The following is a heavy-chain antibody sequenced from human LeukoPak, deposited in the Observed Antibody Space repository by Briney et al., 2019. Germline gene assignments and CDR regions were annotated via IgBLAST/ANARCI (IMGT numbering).Heavy chain of an antibody. J-gene: IGHJ3*02. Sequence: GGSLRLSCAASGFTFSSYAMSWVRQAPGKGLEWVSAITGSGGSTYYADSVKGRFTISRDNSTNTLYLQMNSLRAEDTAVYYCAKKGYGDYVVRSAFDIWGQGTMVTVSS. CDR2: ITGSGGST. V-gene: IGHV3-23*01. D-gene: IGHD4-17*01. CDR3: AKKGYGDYVVRSAFDI. CDR1: GFTFSSYA.